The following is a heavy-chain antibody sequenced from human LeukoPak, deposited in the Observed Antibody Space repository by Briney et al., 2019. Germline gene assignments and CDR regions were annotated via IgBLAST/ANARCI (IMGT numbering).Heavy chain of an antibody. D-gene: IGHD5-18*01. Sequence: PGGSLRLSCAASGFTFSSYWMHWVRQAPGKGLVWVSRINTDGSSTSYADSVKGRFTISRDNAKNTLYVQMNSLRAEDTAGYYCARGRFLDTAMVTDRFSIDYWGQGTLVTVSS. V-gene: IGHV3-74*01. CDR2: INTDGSST. CDR1: GFTFSSYW. J-gene: IGHJ4*02. CDR3: ARGRFLDTAMVTDRFSIDY.